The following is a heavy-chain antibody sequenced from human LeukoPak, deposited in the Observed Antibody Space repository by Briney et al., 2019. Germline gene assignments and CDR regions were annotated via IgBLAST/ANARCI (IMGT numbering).Heavy chain of an antibody. D-gene: IGHD3-22*01. CDR2: ITPSGST. V-gene: IGHV4-34*01. CDR3: ASSFYYDSRDY. J-gene: IGHJ4*02. CDR1: GGSFSGYF. Sequence: SETLSLTCVAYGGSFSGYFWSWIRQPPGKGLEWIGEITPSGSTNYSPSLKSRVSMSIDTSKKKLSLRLTSVTAADSAVYYCASSFYYDSRDYWGQGTLVTVSS.